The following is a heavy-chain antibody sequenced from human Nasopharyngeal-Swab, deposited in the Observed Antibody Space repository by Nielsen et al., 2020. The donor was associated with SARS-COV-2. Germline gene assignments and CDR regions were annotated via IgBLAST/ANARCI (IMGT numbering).Heavy chain of an antibody. CDR2: TEIGGTT. Sequence: GGSLRLSCAVSGLTVSSTYMSWVRQAPGKGLEWVSVTEIGGTTHYADSVKGRFSTSRDSSTNTLYLQMNNVRAEDTAVYYCTTSGYDSTSDAFDIWGQGTMVTVSS. D-gene: IGHD3-22*01. CDR1: GLTVSSTY. CDR3: TTSGYDSTSDAFDI. J-gene: IGHJ3*02. V-gene: IGHV3-53*01.